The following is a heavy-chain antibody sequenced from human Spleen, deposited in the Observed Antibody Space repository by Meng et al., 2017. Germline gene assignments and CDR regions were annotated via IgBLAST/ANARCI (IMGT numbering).Heavy chain of an antibody. CDR3: ARGNYDFWSGYYGFDY. CDR2: SDPKTGDT. J-gene: IGHJ4*02. CDR1: GYNFPDYY. V-gene: IGHV1-2*06. D-gene: IGHD3-3*01. Sequence: ASVKVSCKPSGYNFPDYYIHWVRRAPGQGLEWMGRSDPKTGDTHYALKFQGRVTMTTDTSTSTAYMELRSLRSDDTAVYYCARGNYDFWSGYYGFDYWGQGTLVTVSS.